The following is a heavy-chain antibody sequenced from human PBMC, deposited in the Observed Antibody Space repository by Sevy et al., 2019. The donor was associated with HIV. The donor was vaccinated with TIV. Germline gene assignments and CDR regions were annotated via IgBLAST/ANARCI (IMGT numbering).Heavy chain of an antibody. Sequence: GGSLRLSCVGSGFSFSDHRMHWVRQAPGKGLEWMAVISYDGRNTKYKADSVKGRFTISRDSSKNTVYLQMNNLRAEDTAMYYCARGPSLIVAGAAGYLDYWGQGTLVTVSS. V-gene: IGHV3-30*03. CDR3: ARGPSLIVAGAAGYLDY. J-gene: IGHJ4*02. CDR2: ISYDGRNTK. CDR1: GFSFSDHR. D-gene: IGHD2-21*01.